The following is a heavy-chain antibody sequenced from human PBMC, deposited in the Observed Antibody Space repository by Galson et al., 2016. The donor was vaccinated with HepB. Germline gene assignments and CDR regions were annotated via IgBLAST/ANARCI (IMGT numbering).Heavy chain of an antibody. Sequence: SCKASGYTFSGFYIHWVRQAPGQGLEWMGWINPNSGVTTYAQKFQGRVTMTRDTSISTVYMELSSLRSDDTAMYYFAREAKPYGDIDSWGQGTLVTVSS. V-gene: IGHV1-2*02. CDR1: GYTFSGFY. CDR2: INPNSGVT. D-gene: IGHD4-17*01. CDR3: AREAKPYGDIDS. J-gene: IGHJ4*02.